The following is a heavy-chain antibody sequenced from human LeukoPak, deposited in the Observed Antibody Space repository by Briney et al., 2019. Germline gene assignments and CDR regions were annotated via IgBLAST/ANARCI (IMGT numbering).Heavy chain of an antibody. Sequence: PSETLSLTCTVSGGSISSSSYYWGWIRQPPGKGLEWIGNIYYSGSTYYNPSLKSRVTISVDTSKNQFSLKLSSVTAADTAVYYCASFTITYNPFDYWGQGTLVTVSS. J-gene: IGHJ4*02. CDR3: ASFTITYNPFDY. CDR2: IYYSGST. CDR1: GGSISSSSYY. V-gene: IGHV4-39*07. D-gene: IGHD3-10*01.